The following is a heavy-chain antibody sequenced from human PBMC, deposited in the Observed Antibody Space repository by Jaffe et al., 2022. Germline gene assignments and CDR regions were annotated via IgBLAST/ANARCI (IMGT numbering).Heavy chain of an antibody. CDR1: GYTFTDYY. Sequence: EVQLVQSGAEVKKPGATVKISCKVSGYTFTDYYMHWVQQAPGKGLEWMGLVDPEDGETIYAEKFQGRVTITADTSTDTAYMELSSLRSEDTAVYYCATLPLRYFDWLSDAFDIWGQGTMVTVSS. CDR3: ATLPLRYFDWLSDAFDI. V-gene: IGHV1-69-2*01. D-gene: IGHD3-9*01. J-gene: IGHJ3*02. CDR2: VDPEDGET.